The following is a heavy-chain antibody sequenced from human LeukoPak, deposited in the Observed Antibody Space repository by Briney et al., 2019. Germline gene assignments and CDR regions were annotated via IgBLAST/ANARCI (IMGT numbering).Heavy chain of an antibody. V-gene: IGHV3-30*18. CDR2: ISYHGKNK. CDR3: AKPSSSSSTWEAFDI. CDR1: GFTFSSYG. D-gene: IGHD6-6*01. Sequence: GTSLRLSCAASGFTFSSYGIHWVRQAPAKGLEWVAVISYHGKNKYYGDSVKGRFTISRDNSKNTLYLQMNSLRDEDTAVYYCAKPSSSSSTWEAFDIWGQGTLVTVSP. J-gene: IGHJ3*02.